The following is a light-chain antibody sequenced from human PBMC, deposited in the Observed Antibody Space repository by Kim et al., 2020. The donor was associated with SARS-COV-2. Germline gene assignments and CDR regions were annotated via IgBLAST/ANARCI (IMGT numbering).Light chain of an antibody. CDR1: QSISNY. Sequence: ASVGDRVTITCRASQSISNYLNWYQQRPGKAPKLLIYTASSLQSGVPSRFSGSESGTDFTLTITSLQPEDFATYYCQQSYSGPRTFGQGTKVDIK. V-gene: IGKV1-39*01. J-gene: IGKJ1*01. CDR3: QQSYSGPRT. CDR2: TAS.